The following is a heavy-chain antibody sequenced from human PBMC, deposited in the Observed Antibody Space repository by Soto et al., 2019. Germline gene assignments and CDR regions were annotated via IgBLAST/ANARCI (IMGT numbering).Heavy chain of an antibody. V-gene: IGHV3-7*01. J-gene: IGHJ4*01. CDR2: IKQDGSEK. CDR3: ARVRTTFKSYFDY. D-gene: IGHD1-1*01. CDR1: GFTFSSYW. Sequence: EVQLVESGGGLVQPGGSLRLSCAASGFTFSSYWMSWVRQAPGKGLEWVANIKQDGSEKYYVDSVKGRFTISRDNAKNSLYMQMNSLRAEDTAVYYCARVRTTFKSYFDYWGHGTLVTVSS.